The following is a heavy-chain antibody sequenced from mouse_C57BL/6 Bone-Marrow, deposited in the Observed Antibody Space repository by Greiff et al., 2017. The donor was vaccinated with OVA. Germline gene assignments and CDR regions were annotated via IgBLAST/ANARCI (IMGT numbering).Heavy chain of an antibody. CDR2: INPYNGDT. CDR3: ARSPSYYGSYYFDY. Sequence: VQLQQSGPELVKPGASVKISCKASGYSFNGYFMNWVKQSHGKSLEWIGRINPYNGDTFYNQKFKGKATLTVDKSSSTAHMELLSLTSDDCAVDYCARSPSYYGSYYFDYWGQGTTLTVSA. D-gene: IGHD1-1*01. CDR1: GYSFNGYF. V-gene: IGHV1-37*01. J-gene: IGHJ2*01.